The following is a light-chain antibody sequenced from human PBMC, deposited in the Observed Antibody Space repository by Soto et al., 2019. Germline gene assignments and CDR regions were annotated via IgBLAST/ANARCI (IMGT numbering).Light chain of an antibody. CDR3: QHYNSYSEA. Sequence: EIVMTQSPATLSVSPGERATLSCRASQNIHNNLAWFQQKPGQAPTFLIYGASTRATGIPARFSGSGSGTEFTLTISSLQSEDFAVYYCQHYNSYSEAFGQGTKVELK. CDR1: QNIHNN. CDR2: GAS. J-gene: IGKJ1*01. V-gene: IGKV3-15*01.